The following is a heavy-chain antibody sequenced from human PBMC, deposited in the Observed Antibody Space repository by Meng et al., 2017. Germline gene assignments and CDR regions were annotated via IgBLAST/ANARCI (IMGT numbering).Heavy chain of an antibody. D-gene: IGHD5-18*01. CDR3: AREPYGYFTDY. V-gene: IGHV1-3*01. Sequence: QVQLGQSGAEVKKPGASVKVSWKASGYTFTSYAMHWVRQAPGQRLEWMGWINAGNGNTKYSQKFQGRVTITRDTSASTAYMELSSLKAEDTAVYYCAREPYGYFTDYWGQGTLVTVSS. CDR1: GYTFTSYA. CDR2: INAGNGNT. J-gene: IGHJ4*02.